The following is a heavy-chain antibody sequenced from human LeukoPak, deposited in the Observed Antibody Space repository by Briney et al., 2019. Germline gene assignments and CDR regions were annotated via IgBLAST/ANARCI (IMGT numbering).Heavy chain of an antibody. D-gene: IGHD2-8*01. J-gene: IGHJ4*02. CDR1: GYTFNNYF. CDR2: ISPDGHTT. Sequence: ASVKVSCKASGYTFNNYFISGVSQAPGQGLEGVGWISPDGHTTHYAEKVQGRDTMTTDTFTTTVYIESRSLRSDDTAVYFCARGQSMYYWGQGTPVTVSS. CDR3: ARGQSMYY. V-gene: IGHV1-18*01.